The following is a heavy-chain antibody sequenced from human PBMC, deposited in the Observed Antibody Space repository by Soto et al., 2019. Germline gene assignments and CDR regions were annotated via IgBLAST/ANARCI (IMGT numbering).Heavy chain of an antibody. Sequence: QVQLVQSGAEVKKPGASVKVSCKASGYTFTSYGISWVRQAPGQGLEWMGWISAYNGNTNYAQKLQGRVTMTTDTSTSSAYMELRSRRSDDTAVYYCARDRRGGGYYYYGMDVWGQGTTVTVSS. CDR3: ARDRRGGGYYYYGMDV. CDR1: GYTFTSYG. J-gene: IGHJ6*02. CDR2: ISAYNGNT. D-gene: IGHD3-16*01. V-gene: IGHV1-18*01.